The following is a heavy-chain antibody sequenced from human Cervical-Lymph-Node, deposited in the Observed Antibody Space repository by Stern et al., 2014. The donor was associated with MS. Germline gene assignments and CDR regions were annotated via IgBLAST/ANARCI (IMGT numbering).Heavy chain of an antibody. Sequence: QLQLQESGPGLVKTSETLSLTCTVSGGSVSSSNYYWSWIRQPPGKGLEWIGHIYYSGNTNYNPSLKSRVSISVDTSKNQFSLKVNSVTAADTAVYYCARSRGYRGYHPVDSFESWGQGALVTVSS. CDR3: ARSRGYRGYHPVDSFES. V-gene: IGHV4-61*01. J-gene: IGHJ4*02. D-gene: IGHD5-18*01. CDR2: IYYSGNT. CDR1: GGSVSSSNYY.